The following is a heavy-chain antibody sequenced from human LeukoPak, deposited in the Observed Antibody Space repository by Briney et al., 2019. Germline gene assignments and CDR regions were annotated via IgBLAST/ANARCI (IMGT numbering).Heavy chain of an antibody. CDR2: ISSSSSYI. CDR3: ARESTVDYFDY. CDR1: GFTFSSYS. V-gene: IGHV3-21*01. J-gene: IGHJ4*02. D-gene: IGHD4-11*01. Sequence: GGSLRLSCAASGFTFSSYSMNWVRQAPGKRLEWVSSISSSSSYIYYADSVKGRFTISRDNAKNSLYLQMNSLRAEDTAVYYCARESTVDYFDYWGQGTLVTVSS.